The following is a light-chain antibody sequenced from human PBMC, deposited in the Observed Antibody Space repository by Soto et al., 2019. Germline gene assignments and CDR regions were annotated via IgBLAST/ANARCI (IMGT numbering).Light chain of an antibody. V-gene: IGLV2-14*01. CDR1: SDDVGGYNY. CDR3: CSYRSGSTRVV. J-gene: IGLJ2*01. Sequence: QSALTQPASVSGSPGQSITISCTGTSDDVGGYNYVSWYQQHPGKAPKLMIFEVNNRPSGVSTRFSGSRSGNTAALTISGLQAEDEAEYYYCSYRSGSTRVVFGGGTKLTVL. CDR2: EVN.